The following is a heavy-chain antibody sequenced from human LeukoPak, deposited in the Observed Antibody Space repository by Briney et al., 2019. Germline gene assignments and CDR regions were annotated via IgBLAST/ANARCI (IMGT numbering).Heavy chain of an antibody. CDR3: AREFRSGYNSRWFEY. J-gene: IGHJ5*01. CDR1: GITLSSYW. Sequence: PGGSLSLSCAASGITLSSYWMSWIRQAPGKGLEWMANIKQDGSEKWYADSVKGLSTISRENAKNSLYLQMNSLRVEDTADYYCAREFRSGYNSRWFEYWGQGILVTVSS. CDR2: IKQDGSEK. V-gene: IGHV3-7*01. D-gene: IGHD6-19*01.